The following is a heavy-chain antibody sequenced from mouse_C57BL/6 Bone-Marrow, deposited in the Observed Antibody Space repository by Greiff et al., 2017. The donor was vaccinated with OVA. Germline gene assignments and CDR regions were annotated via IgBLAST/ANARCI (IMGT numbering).Heavy chain of an antibody. CDR2: IDPSDSET. V-gene: IGHV1-52*01. J-gene: IGHJ1*03. CDR3: ARPGGPPYFDV. Sequence: QVQLQQSGAELVRPGSSVKLSCKASGYTFTSYWMHWVKQRPIQGLEWIGNIDPSDSETHYNQKFKDKATLTVDKSSSTAYMQLSSLTSEDSAVYYCARPGGPPYFDVWGTGTTVTVSS. D-gene: IGHD3-3*01. CDR1: GYTFTSYW.